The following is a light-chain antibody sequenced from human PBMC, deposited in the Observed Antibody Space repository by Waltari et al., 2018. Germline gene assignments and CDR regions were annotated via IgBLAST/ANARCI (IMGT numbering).Light chain of an antibody. CDR2: DVH. CDR3: SSYAGSNTWV. Sequence: QSALTQPPSASGSPGQSVTISCTGTSSDIGTYTFVSWYQQHPGKPPKLIIFDVHKRPSGFTDRFSGFKSDNTASLTVSGLQAEDEADYYCSSYAGSNTWVFGGGTKLTVV. V-gene: IGLV2-8*01. CDR1: SSDIGTYTF. J-gene: IGLJ3*02.